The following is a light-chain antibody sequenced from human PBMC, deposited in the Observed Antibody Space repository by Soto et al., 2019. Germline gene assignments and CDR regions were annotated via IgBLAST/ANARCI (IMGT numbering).Light chain of an antibody. CDR3: QLYGKTKMYP. J-gene: IGKJ2*01. CDR1: QSVSSSS. V-gene: IGKV3-20*01. CDR2: GAS. Sequence: EIVLTQSPGTLSLSPGERATLSCRASQSVSSSSLARYQQKPGQAPTLLIYGASRRATGIPERFSGSGSGTDLTLTILRLEHEDFAVHYCQLYGKTKMYPFGQGTRLEIK.